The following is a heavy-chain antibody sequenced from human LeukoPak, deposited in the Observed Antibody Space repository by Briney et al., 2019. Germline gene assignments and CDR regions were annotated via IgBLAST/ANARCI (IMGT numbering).Heavy chain of an antibody. CDR2: ISGSGGST. CDR3: AKMGDVVVPAAIRAEYFQH. J-gene: IGHJ1*01. Sequence: PGGSLRLSCAASGFTFSSYAMSWFRQAPGKGLEWVSAISGSGGSTYYADSVKGRFTISRDNSKNTLYLQMNSLRAEDTAVYYCAKMGDVVVPAAIRAEYFQHWGQGNLVTVSS. D-gene: IGHD2-2*02. V-gene: IGHV3-23*01. CDR1: GFTFSSYA.